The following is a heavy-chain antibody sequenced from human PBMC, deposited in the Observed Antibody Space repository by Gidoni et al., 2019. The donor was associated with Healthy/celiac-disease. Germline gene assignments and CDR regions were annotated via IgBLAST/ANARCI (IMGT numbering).Heavy chain of an antibody. J-gene: IGHJ4*02. D-gene: IGHD1-26*01. CDR2: TYYSGST. CDR3: AREIVSGSQYFDY. Sequence: QVQLQESGPGLVTPSQTLSLTCTVSGGSLSSGGYYWSWIRQHPGKGLEWIGYTYYSGSTYYNPSLKSRVTISVDTSKNQFSLKLSSVTAADTAVYYCAREIVSGSQYFDYWGQGTLVTVSS. CDR1: GGSLSSGGYY. V-gene: IGHV4-31*03.